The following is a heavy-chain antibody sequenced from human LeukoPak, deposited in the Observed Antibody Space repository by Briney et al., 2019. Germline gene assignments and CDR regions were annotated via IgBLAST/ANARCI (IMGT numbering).Heavy chain of an antibody. J-gene: IGHJ4*02. CDR1: GGSFSGYY. CDR2: INHSGST. V-gene: IGHV4-34*01. Sequence: SETLSLTCAVYGGSFSGYYWSWIRQPPGKGLEWIGEINHSGSTNYNPSLKSRVTISVDTSKNQFPLKLSSVTAADTAVYYCARGSHYDFWSGYSKRIDYWGQGTLVTVSS. D-gene: IGHD3-3*01. CDR3: ARGSHYDFWSGYSKRIDY.